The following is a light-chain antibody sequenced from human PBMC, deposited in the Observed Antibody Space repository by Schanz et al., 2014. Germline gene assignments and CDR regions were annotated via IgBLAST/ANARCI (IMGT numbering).Light chain of an antibody. J-gene: IGKJ4*01. V-gene: IGKV3-11*01. CDR1: QSVGSN. Sequence: EIALTQSPGTLSVSPGERATLSCRASQSVGSNLAWYQQKPGQAPRLLIYGASTRATGIPARFSGSGSGTDFTLTISRVEPEDFAVYYCQQRSNWPRLTFGGGTKVEIK. CDR2: GAS. CDR3: QQRSNWPRLT.